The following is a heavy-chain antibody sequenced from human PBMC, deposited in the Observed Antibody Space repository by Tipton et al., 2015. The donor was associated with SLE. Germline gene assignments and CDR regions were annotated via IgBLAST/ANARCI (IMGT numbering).Heavy chain of an antibody. V-gene: IGHV4-59*11. J-gene: IGHJ4*02. CDR3: ARGAGIGVAGLFDH. Sequence: LSLTCTVSGGSISSHYWSWIRQPPGKGLEWIGYIYYSGSTNYNPSLKSRVTISVDTPKNQFSLKLSSVTAADTAVYYCARGAGIGVAGLFDHWGQGTLVTVSS. CDR1: GGSISSHY. CDR2: IYYSGST. D-gene: IGHD6-19*01.